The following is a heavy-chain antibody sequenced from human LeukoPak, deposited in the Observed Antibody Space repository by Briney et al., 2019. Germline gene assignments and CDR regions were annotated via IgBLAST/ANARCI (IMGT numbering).Heavy chain of an antibody. V-gene: IGHV3-53*01. J-gene: IGHJ4*02. D-gene: IGHD6-13*01. CDR1: GFTVSGVY. CDR3: ASRPRDAAALDY. CDR2: IYSDDST. Sequence: GGSLRLSCVASGFTVSGVYMSWVRQAPGQGLDWVSVIYSDDSTYYADSVKGRFTISRDNSKNTLNLQMNSLRAEDTAVYYCASRPRDAAALDYWGQGTLVTVSS.